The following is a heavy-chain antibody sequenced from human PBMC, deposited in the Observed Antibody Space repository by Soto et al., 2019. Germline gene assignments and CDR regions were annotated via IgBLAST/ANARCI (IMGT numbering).Heavy chain of an antibody. CDR1: GFTFSSYW. J-gene: IGHJ4*02. CDR3: ASGLRASRFDY. CDR2: INSDGSGT. V-gene: IGHV3-74*01. Sequence: GGSLRLSCAASGFTFSSYWMHWVRQAPGKGLEWVSRINSDGSGTSYADSVKGRFTISRDNAKNTLYLQMNSLRVEDTAVYYCASGLRASRFDYWGQRTLVTVSS.